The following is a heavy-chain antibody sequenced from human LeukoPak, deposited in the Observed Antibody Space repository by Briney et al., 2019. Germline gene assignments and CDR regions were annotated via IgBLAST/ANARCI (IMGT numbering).Heavy chain of an antibody. CDR2: IYSGGST. V-gene: IGHV3-53*01. Sequence: GGSLRLSCAASGFTVSSNYMSWVRQAPGKGLEWVSVIYSGGSTYYADSVEGRFTISRDNSQNTLYLQMNSLRVEDTAVYYCAKALRFGELLSPPYWGQGTLVTVSS. J-gene: IGHJ4*02. D-gene: IGHD3-16*01. CDR1: GFTVSSNY. CDR3: AKALRFGELLSPPY.